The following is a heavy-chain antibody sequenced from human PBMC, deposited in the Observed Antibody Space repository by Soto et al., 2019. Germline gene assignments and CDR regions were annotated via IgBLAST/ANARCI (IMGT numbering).Heavy chain of an antibody. D-gene: IGHD3-10*01. CDR3: AREGSGYSMDG. V-gene: IGHV3-30-3*01. CDR1: GFTFSTYA. Sequence: QVQLVESGGGVVQPGRSLRLSCVASGFTFSTYAMHWVRQAPGKGLEWVAVIPYDGSKKYYADSVKGRFIISRDNSKNTHYLATDLLIAEDTAVYYCAREGSGYSMDGWGQGTTVTV. J-gene: IGHJ6*02. CDR2: IPYDGSKK.